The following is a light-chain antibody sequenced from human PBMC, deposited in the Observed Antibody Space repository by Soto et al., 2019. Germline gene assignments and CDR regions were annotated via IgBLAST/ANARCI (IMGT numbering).Light chain of an antibody. Sequence: QSVLTQPASVSGSPGQSITISCTGTSRDVGGYNYVSWYQQPPGKAPKLMIYDVSNRPSGVSNRFSGSKSGNTASLTISGLQAEDEADYYCSSYTSSSTLYVFGTGTKLTVL. CDR1: SRDVGGYNY. V-gene: IGLV2-14*01. CDR2: DVS. J-gene: IGLJ1*01. CDR3: SSYTSSSTLYV.